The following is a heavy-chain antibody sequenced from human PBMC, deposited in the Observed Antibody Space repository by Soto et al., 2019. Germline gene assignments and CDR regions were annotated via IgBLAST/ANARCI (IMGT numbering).Heavy chain of an antibody. CDR3: ASDPYGSGSYYNNHGMDV. J-gene: IGHJ6*02. CDR2: ISSSGSTI. D-gene: IGHD3-10*01. CDR1: GFTFSSYE. V-gene: IGHV3-48*03. Sequence: GGSLRLSCAASGFTFSSYEMNWVRQAPGKGLEWVSYISSSGSTIYYADSAKGRFTISRDNAKNSLYLQMNSLRAEDTAVYYCASDPYGSGSYYNNHGMDVWGQGTTVTVSS.